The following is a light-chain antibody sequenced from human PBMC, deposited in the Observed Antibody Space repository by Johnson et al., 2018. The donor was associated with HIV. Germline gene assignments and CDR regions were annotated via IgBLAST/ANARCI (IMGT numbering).Light chain of an antibody. Sequence: QSALTQPPSVSAAPGQKVTISCSGSSSNIGNNYVSWYQQVPGTAPKLLIYDNNRRPSGIPDRFSVSKSGTSATLGITGLQTGDEADYYCCTWYNSLSGYVFGTGTKVTVL. CDR1: SSNIGNNY. CDR2: DNN. V-gene: IGLV1-51*01. J-gene: IGLJ1*01. CDR3: CTWYNSLSGYV.